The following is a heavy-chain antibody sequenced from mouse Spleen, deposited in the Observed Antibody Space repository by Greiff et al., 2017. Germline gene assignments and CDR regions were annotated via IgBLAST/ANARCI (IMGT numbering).Heavy chain of an antibody. CDR3: ARNLGYGNPPMDY. V-gene: IGHV2-2*02. CDR1: GFSLTSYG. CDR2: IWSGGST. D-gene: IGHD2-1*01. J-gene: IGHJ4*01. Sequence: VQRVESGPGLVQPSQSLSITCTVSGFSLTSYGVHWVRQSPGKGLEWLGVIWSGGSTDYNAAFISRLSISKDNSKSQVFFKMNSLQANDTAIYYCARNLGYGNPPMDYWGQGTSVTVSS.